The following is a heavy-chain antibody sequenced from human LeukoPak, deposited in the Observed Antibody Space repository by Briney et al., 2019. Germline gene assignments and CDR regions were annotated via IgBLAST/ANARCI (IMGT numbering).Heavy chain of an antibody. V-gene: IGHV4-39*07. D-gene: IGHD3-22*01. CDR2: ISYSGTT. CDR1: GDSINNNVYY. Sequence: SETLSLTCTVSGDSINNNVYYWGWIRQPPGKGLEWIAIISYSGTTYYNPSLKTRATISIDTSKNKFSLKVNSVTAADTAMYYCASDSSGYYYVFDYWGQGTLVTVSS. J-gene: IGHJ4*02. CDR3: ASDSSGYYYVFDY.